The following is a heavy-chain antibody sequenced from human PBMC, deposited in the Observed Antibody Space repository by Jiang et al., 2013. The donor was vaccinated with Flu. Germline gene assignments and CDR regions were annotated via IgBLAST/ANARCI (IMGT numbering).Heavy chain of an antibody. J-gene: IGHJ4*02. CDR1: GYSFTSYW. CDR3: ARRYYGGNSWKSYYFDY. D-gene: IGHD4-23*01. Sequence: PGESLKISCKGSGYSFTSYWIGWVRQMPGKGLEWMGIIYPGDSDTRYSPSFQGQVTISADKSISTAYLQWSSLKASDTAMYYCARRYYGGNSWKSYYFDYWGQGTLVTVSS. V-gene: IGHV5-51*01. CDR2: IYPGDSDT.